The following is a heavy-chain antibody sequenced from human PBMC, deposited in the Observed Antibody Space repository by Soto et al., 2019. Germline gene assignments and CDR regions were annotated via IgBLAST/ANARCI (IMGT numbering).Heavy chain of an antibody. Sequence: GGSLRLSCAASGLIFSNYKMHWVRQAPGKGLVWVSRINTDGSITDYADSVKGRFTVSRDNPKNTLYLQMNSLRAEDTAVYYCARDTDGLHYWGQGTLVTVAS. CDR3: ARDTDGLHY. CDR1: GLIFSNYK. J-gene: IGHJ4*02. V-gene: IGHV3-74*01. CDR2: INTDGSIT.